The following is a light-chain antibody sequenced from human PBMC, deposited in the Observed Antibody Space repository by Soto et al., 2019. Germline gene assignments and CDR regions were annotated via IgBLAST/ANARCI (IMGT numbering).Light chain of an antibody. CDR1: SSDVGGYNY. CDR3: CSYAGAPIFL. J-gene: IGLJ1*01. CDR2: DVT. Sequence: QSALTQPRSVSGSPGESVTISCTGTSSDVGGYNYVSWYQQDTGKAPKLMIYDVTERPSGVPDRFSGSKSGNTASLTISGLHPEYDADSFCCSYAGAPIFLFGTGTKGTV. V-gene: IGLV2-11*01.